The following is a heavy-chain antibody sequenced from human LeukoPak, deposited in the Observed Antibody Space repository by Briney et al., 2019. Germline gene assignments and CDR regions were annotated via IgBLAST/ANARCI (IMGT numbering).Heavy chain of an antibody. CDR1: GFTFGDYA. CDR2: IRDDGSNK. Sequence: PGGSLRLSCTASGFTFGDYAMSWFRQAPGKGLEWVAFIRDDGSNKYYADSVRGRFIISRDTSKNTLYLQMNSLRVEDTAVYYCAKDAGWTDAFDIWGQGTMVTVSS. J-gene: IGHJ3*02. V-gene: IGHV3-30*02. D-gene: IGHD2-15*01. CDR3: AKDAGWTDAFDI.